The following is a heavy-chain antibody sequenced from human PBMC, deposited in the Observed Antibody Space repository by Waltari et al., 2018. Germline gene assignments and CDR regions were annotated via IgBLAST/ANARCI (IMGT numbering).Heavy chain of an antibody. D-gene: IGHD5-18*01. V-gene: IGHV4-38-2*01. CDR3: ARSGYSYGYDY. J-gene: IGHJ4*02. CDR2: IYHSGST. Sequence: QVQLQESGPGLVKPSETLSLTCAVSGYSISSGYYWGWIRQPPGKGLEWIGSIYHSGSTYYNPSLKCRVTISVDTSKNQFSLKLSSVTAADTAVYYCARSGYSYGYDYWGQGTLVTVSS. CDR1: GYSISSGYY.